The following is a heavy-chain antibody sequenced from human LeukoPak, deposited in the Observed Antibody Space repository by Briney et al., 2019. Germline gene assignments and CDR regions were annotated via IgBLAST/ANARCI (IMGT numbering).Heavy chain of an antibody. D-gene: IGHD6-13*01. CDR2: INPNSGGT. J-gene: IGHJ6*02. CDR1: GYTFTGYY. CDR3: ARDAGSSSWYLTSPAYYYGMDV. Sequence: ASVKLSCKASGYTFTGYYMHWVRQAPGQGLEWMGWINPNSGGTNYAQKFQGRVTMTRDTSISTAYMELSRLRSDDTAVYYCARDAGSSSWYLTSPAYYYGMDVWGQGTTVTVSS. V-gene: IGHV1-2*02.